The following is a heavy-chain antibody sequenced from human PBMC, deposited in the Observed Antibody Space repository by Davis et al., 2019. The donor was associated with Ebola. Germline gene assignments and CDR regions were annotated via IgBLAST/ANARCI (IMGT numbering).Heavy chain of an antibody. V-gene: IGHV1-2*06. J-gene: IGHJ4*02. CDR1: GFTFSSYG. CDR3: ASGDGVTTATDY. CDR2: INPNSGGT. D-gene: IGHD2-21*02. Sequence: MPGGSLRLSCAASGFTFSSYGMHWVRQAPGQGLEWMGRINPNSGGTNYAQKFQGRVTMTRATSISTAYMELTRLTNDDTAVYYCASGDGVTTATDYWGQGSLVTVSS.